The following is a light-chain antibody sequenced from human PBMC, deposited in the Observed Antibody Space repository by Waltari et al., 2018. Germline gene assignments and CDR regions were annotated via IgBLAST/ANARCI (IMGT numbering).Light chain of an antibody. CDR1: QSINNN. Sequence: EVVLTQSPGTVSVSPGERATPSCRASQSINNNFAWFQQKPGQAPRLLVYGASTRATGIPARFSGSGSGTEFTLTISSLQSEDFAVYYCQQYDKWLLFTFGPGTKVDFK. V-gene: IGKV3D-15*01. CDR3: QQYDKWLLFT. CDR2: GAS. J-gene: IGKJ3*01.